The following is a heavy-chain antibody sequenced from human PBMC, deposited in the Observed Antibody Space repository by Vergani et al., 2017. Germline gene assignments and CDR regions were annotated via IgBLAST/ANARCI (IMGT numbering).Heavy chain of an antibody. V-gene: IGHV3-9*01. CDR1: GFSFDDHA. CDR3: AREPGFRGTNWFGP. J-gene: IGHJ5*02. Sequence: EVQLLESGGGLVQPGRSLRLSCAASGFSFDDHAIPWVRHPPGKGREWVSVISWNSGSIGYADAVKGRFTIDRDNDKNSLYLQMNIPRAEDTALLYCAREPGFRGTNWFGPWGPGTLVTVSS. D-gene: IGHD1-14*01. CDR2: ISWNSGSI.